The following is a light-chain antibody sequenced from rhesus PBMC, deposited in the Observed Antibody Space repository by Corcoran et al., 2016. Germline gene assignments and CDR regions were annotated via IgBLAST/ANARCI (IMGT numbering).Light chain of an antibody. CDR1: QGITTS. CDR3: LQYDTDPPT. CDR2: KTY. J-gene: IGKJ1*01. V-gene: IGKV1-43*02. Sequence: DIQMTQSPSSLSASVGDRIIITCRASQGITTSLNWYQQKPGKPPNRLIYKTYNLESGVQSRLSGSGSGTDSTLTISSLQTEDFAAYYCLQYDTDPPTFGQGTGVEIK.